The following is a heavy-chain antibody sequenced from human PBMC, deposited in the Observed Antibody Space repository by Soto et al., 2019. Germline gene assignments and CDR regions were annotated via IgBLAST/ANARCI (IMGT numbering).Heavy chain of an antibody. J-gene: IGHJ4*02. CDR3: ARDTSRGEYDC. CDR2: INVYNGNT. D-gene: IGHD3-10*01. CDR1: GYTFTSYG. Sequence: GASVKVSCKASGYTFTSYGISWVRQAPGQGLEWMGWINVYNGNTNYAQKLQGRVTMTTDTSTSTAYLDLRSLRSDDTAVYFCARDTSRGEYDCWGQGTLVTVSS. V-gene: IGHV1-18*01.